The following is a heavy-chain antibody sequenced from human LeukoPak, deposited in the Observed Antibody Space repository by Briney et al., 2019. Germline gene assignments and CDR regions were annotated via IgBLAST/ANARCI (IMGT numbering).Heavy chain of an antibody. J-gene: IGHJ3*02. CDR3: ARDLAYGSGNSYYDAFDI. D-gene: IGHD3-10*01. Sequence: SETLSVICTVSGGSISSYYWSWIRQPPGKGLEWIGYIYYSGSTNYDPSLKSRVTISVDTSKNQFSLKLSSVTAADTAVYYCARDLAYGSGNSYYDAFDIWGQGTMVTVSS. CDR1: GGSISSYY. V-gene: IGHV4-59*01. CDR2: IYYSGST.